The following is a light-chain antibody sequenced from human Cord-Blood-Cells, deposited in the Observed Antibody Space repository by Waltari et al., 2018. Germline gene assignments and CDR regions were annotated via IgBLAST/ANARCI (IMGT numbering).Light chain of an antibody. CDR3: QQSYSTPYT. CDR2: AAS. Sequence: IYMTQSPSSLSASVGDRVTLTCRASQSISSYLNWYQQNPGKAPKLLIYAASSLQSGVPSRFSGSGSGTDFTLTISSLQPEDFATYYCQQSYSTPYTFGQGTKLEIK. CDR1: QSISSY. V-gene: IGKV1-39*01. J-gene: IGKJ2*01.